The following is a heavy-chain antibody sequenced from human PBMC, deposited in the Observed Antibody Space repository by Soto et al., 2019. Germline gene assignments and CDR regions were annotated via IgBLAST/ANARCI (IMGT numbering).Heavy chain of an antibody. V-gene: IGHV3-7*05. CDR3: ARDGSTSWYSYDYHGMDV. D-gene: IGHD5-18*01. Sequence: EVQLVESWGGLVQPGGSLRLSCAASGFTFRTYWLSWVRQVPGKGLEWVANINLDGSEKNYVDSVKGRFTISRDNARNSLYLQMSSLRAEDTALYYCARDGSTSWYSYDYHGMDVWGQGTTVTVSS. CDR1: GFTFRTYW. J-gene: IGHJ6*02. CDR2: INLDGSEK.